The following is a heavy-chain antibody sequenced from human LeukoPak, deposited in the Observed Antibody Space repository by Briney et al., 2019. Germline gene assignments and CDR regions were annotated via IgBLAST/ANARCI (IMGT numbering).Heavy chain of an antibody. CDR2: INPNSGGT. V-gene: IGHV1-2*06. CDR3: ARVPTFGYDKAHYYYFDY. CDR1: GYTFTGYY. Sequence: ASVKVSCKASGYTFTGYYMHWVRQAPGQGPEWMGRINPNSGGTNYAQKFQGRVTMTRDTSISTAYMELSRLRSDDTAVYYCARVPTFGYDKAHYYYFDYWGQGTLVTVSS. J-gene: IGHJ4*02. D-gene: IGHD3-22*01.